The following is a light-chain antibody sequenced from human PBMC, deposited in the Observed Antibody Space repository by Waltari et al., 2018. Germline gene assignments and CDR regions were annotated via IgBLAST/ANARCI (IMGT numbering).Light chain of an antibody. Sequence: DIQMTQSPSSLSASVGDRVTITCQASHDITTYLNWYQQTPGKAPKLLIYDASTLEAGVPSRFSGSGSGTDCTFTISSLQPEDISTYYCQQNANLPLTFGGGTKVEIK. CDR3: QQNANLPLT. J-gene: IGKJ4*01. V-gene: IGKV1-33*01. CDR2: DAS. CDR1: HDITTY.